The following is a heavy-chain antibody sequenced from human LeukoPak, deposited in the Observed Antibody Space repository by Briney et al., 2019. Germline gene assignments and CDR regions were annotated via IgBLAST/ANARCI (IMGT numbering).Heavy chain of an antibody. CDR2: IYPGDSDT. CDR1: GYSFPNYW. D-gene: IGHD5-12*01. Sequence: GESLKISCKGSGYSFPNYWIGWVRQMPGKGLECMGIIYPGDSDTRYSPSFQGQVTISADKSISTAYLQWSSLKASDTAMYYCARQYSGYDYYFDYWGQGTLVTVSS. CDR3: ARQYSGYDYYFDY. V-gene: IGHV5-51*01. J-gene: IGHJ4*02.